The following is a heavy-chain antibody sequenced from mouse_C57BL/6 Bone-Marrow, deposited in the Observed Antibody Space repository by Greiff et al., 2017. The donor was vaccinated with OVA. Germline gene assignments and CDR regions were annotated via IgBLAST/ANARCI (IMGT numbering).Heavy chain of an antibody. V-gene: IGHV1-49*01. Sequence: LQQSGAELVRPGSSVKLSCKASYFAFMASAMHWVQQTPGHGLEWIGPFTMYSDATESRENLKGQVTLSANTSSSTAYMELSSLTAEDSAVYYCASGNYFAYWGQGTRVTVSA. D-gene: IGHD2-1*01. CDR2: FTMYSDAT. CDR3: ASGNYFAY. J-gene: IGHJ3*01. CDR1: YFAFMASA.